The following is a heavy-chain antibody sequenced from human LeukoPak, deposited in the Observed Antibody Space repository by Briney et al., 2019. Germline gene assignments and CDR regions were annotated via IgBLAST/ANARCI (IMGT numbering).Heavy chain of an antibody. CDR3: ATYDSSGYLDY. Sequence: ASVKVSCKVSGYSLTELSMHWVRQAPGKGLEWMGGFDPADDKTIFTQKFQGSVTLTEDTSTDTAYMELSSLRSEDTAVYYCATYDSSGYLDYWGQGTLVTVSS. CDR1: GYSLTELS. CDR2: FDPADDKT. V-gene: IGHV1-24*01. D-gene: IGHD3-22*01. J-gene: IGHJ4*02.